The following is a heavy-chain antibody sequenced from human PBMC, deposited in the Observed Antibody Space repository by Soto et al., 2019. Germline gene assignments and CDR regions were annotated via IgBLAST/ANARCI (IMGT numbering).Heavy chain of an antibody. D-gene: IGHD3-10*01. CDR1: GFTFSSYA. Sequence: EVQLLESGGGLVQPGGSLRLSCAASGFTFSSYAMNWVRQAPGKGLEWVSVISGSGGSTYYADSVKGRFTISRDNSKNTLYLQMKSRGAEDTAVYYCAKRASGSYFDYWGQGTLVTVSS. CDR2: ISGSGGST. J-gene: IGHJ4*02. CDR3: AKRASGSYFDY. V-gene: IGHV3-23*01.